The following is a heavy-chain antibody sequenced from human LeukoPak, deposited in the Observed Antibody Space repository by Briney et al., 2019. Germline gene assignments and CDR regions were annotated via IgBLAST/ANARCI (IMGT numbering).Heavy chain of an antibody. CDR1: GFTFSRFA. CDR2: INSDGSST. V-gene: IGHV3-74*01. D-gene: IGHD1-26*01. CDR3: AAVVGSGSYYDY. Sequence: GGSLRLSCAASGFTFSRFALSWVRQAPGKGLEWVSGINSDGSSTSYADSVKGRFTISRDNAKNTLFLQMNSLRAEDTAVYYCAAVVGSGSYYDYWGQGALVTVSS. J-gene: IGHJ4*02.